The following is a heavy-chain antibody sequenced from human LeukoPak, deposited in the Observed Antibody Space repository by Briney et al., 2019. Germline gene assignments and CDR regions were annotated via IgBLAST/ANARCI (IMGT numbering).Heavy chain of an antibody. V-gene: IGHV3-7*03. J-gene: IGHJ4*02. Sequence: PGGSLRLSCAASGFTFSSYWMSWVRQAPGKGLEWVANIKQDGSEKYYVDSVKGRFTISRDNAKNSLYLQMNSLRAEDTAVYYCASVVITWGGPGYFDYWGQGTLVTVSS. CDR3: ASVVITWGGPGYFDY. CDR1: GFTFSSYW. CDR2: IKQDGSEK. D-gene: IGHD3-16*01.